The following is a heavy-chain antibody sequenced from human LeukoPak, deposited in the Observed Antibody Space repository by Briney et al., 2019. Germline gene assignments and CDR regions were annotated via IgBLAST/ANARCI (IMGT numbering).Heavy chain of an antibody. V-gene: IGHV1-2*02. J-gene: IGHJ4*02. CDR3: ARFLERDYDRNDY. D-gene: IGHD3-22*01. Sequence: GSVTVSFKASGYTFTIYYMHWVRQAPGQGLEWVGWINTNSGGTNYAQKFQGRVTMTRETSISTAYMELRRRRSDDTAVYYCARFLERDYDRNDYWGEGTLVTVSS. CDR2: INTNSGGT. CDR1: GYTFTIYY.